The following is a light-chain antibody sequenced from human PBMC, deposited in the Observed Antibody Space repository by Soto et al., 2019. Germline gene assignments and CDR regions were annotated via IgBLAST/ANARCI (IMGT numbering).Light chain of an antibody. Sequence: DIQMTQSPSSLSASVGDRVTITCRASQGISNYLAWYLQKPGKVPKLLIYAASTLQLGIPSRFSGSVSGTEFSLTISSLQPEDVATYYGQKHNSAPFTFGPGTKVDIK. J-gene: IGKJ3*01. CDR1: QGISNY. CDR2: AAS. V-gene: IGKV1-27*01. CDR3: QKHNSAPFT.